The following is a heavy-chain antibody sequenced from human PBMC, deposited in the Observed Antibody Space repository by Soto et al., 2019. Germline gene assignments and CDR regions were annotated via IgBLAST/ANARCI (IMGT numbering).Heavy chain of an antibody. CDR2: ISYDGSNK. D-gene: IGHD6-6*01. Sequence: PGGSLRLSCAASGFTFSSYGMHWVRQAPGKGLEWVTVISYDGSNKYYADSVKGRFTISRDNSKNTLYLQMNSLRAEDTAVYYCATHSSSSITNAFDIWGQGTMVT. J-gene: IGHJ3*02. CDR1: GFTFSSYG. V-gene: IGHV3-30*03. CDR3: ATHSSSSITNAFDI.